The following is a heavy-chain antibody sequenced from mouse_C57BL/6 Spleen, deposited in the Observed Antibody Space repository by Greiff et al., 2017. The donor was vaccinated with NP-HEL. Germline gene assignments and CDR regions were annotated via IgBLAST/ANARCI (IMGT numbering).Heavy chain of an antibody. CDR2: ISDGGSYT. J-gene: IGHJ4*01. V-gene: IGHV5-4*03. Sequence: EVKLMESGGGLVKPGGSLKLSCAASGFTFSSYAMSWVRQTPEKRLEWVATISDGGSYTYYPDNVKGRFTISRDNAKNNLYLQMSHLKSEDTAMYYCARDGYYYYAMDYWGQGTSVTVSS. CDR1: GFTFSSYA. D-gene: IGHD2-3*01. CDR3: ARDGYYYYAMDY.